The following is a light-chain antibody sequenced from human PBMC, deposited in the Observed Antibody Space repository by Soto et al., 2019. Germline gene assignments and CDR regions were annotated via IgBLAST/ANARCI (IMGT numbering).Light chain of an antibody. Sequence: QSALTQPASVSGSPGQSITISCTGTSSHVGSYNLVSWYQQHPGKAPKLMIYEGSTRPSGVSNRFSGSKSGNTASLTISGLKAEDEADYYCCSYAGSSTLVIFGGGTKLTVL. CDR3: CSYAGSSTLVI. J-gene: IGLJ2*01. V-gene: IGLV2-23*01. CDR1: SSHVGSYNL. CDR2: EGS.